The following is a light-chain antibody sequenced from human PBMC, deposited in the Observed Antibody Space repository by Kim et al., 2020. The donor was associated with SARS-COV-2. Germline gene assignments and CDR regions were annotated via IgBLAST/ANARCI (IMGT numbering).Light chain of an antibody. Sequence: VSPGQTATITCSGDKLGNKFVCWYQQRPGQSPLLVIYQDNKRPSGIPERFSGSNSGNTATLTIRGTQAMDEADYYCQAWDSSTLVVFGGGTQLTVL. CDR2: QDN. CDR1: KLGNKF. J-gene: IGLJ3*02. CDR3: QAWDSSTLVV. V-gene: IGLV3-1*01.